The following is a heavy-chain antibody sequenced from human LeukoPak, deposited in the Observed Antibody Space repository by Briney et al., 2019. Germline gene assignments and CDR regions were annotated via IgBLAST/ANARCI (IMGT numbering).Heavy chain of an antibody. Sequence: PSETLSLTCTVSGGSISSSSYYWGWIRQPPGKGLEWIGNIYYSGSTYDNPSLKSRVTISVDTSKNQFSLKLSFVTAADTAVCYCARRSGGDQYFDYWGQGTLVTVSS. CDR2: IYYSGST. D-gene: IGHD2-21*02. CDR1: GGSISSSSYY. CDR3: ARRSGGDQYFDY. J-gene: IGHJ4*02. V-gene: IGHV4-39*01.